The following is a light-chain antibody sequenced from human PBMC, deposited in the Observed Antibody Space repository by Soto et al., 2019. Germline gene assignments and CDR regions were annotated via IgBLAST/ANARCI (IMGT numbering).Light chain of an antibody. CDR2: AAS. J-gene: IGKJ4*01. Sequence: IQLTQSPSSLSASVGDRVTITCRASQGISSFLAWYQQKAGKAPKILISAASTLQSGVLSRFSGSGSGTDFTLTISSLQPEDFASYYCQQLNSFPLTFGGGTKVENK. CDR1: QGISSF. V-gene: IGKV1-9*01. CDR3: QQLNSFPLT.